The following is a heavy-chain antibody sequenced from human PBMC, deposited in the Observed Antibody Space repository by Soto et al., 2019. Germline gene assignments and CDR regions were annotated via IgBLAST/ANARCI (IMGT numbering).Heavy chain of an antibody. J-gene: IGHJ6*02. CDR2: ISYDGSNK. CDR1: GFTFSSYG. V-gene: IGHV3-30*18. CDR3: AKDKSGDNYYYYYGMDV. Sequence: PGGSLRLSCAASGFTFSSYGMHWVRQAPGKGLEWVAVISYDGSNKYYADSVKGRFTISRDNSKNTLYLQMNSLRADDTAVYCCAKDKSGDNYYYYYGMDVWGQGTMVTVSS. D-gene: IGHD3-10*01.